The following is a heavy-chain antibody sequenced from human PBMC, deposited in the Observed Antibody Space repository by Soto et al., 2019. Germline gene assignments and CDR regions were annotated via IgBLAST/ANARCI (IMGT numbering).Heavy chain of an antibody. CDR2: ISSSSSTI. CDR1: GFTFSSYS. J-gene: IGHJ4*02. V-gene: IGHV3-48*02. Sequence: XESLRLSCAASGFTFSSYSMNWVRQAPGKGLEWVSYISSSSSTIYYADSVKGRFTISRDNAKNSLYLQMNSLRDEDTAVYYCARDMDLDTAMVADYWGQGTLVTSPQ. CDR3: ARDMDLDTAMVADY. D-gene: IGHD5-18*01.